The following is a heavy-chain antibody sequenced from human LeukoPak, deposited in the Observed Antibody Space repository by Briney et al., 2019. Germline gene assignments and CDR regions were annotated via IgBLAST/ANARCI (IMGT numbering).Heavy chain of an antibody. CDR1: GITLSNYG. CDR3: ATGELPFDP. CDR2: LSGSGGST. D-gene: IGHD1-7*01. V-gene: IGHV3-23*01. Sequence: TGGSLRLSCAVSGITLSNYGMSWVRQAPGKGLEWVAGLSGSGGSTYYADSVKGRFTISRDNSKNTLYLQMNSLRAEDTAVYYCATGELPFDPWGQGTLVTVSS. J-gene: IGHJ5*02.